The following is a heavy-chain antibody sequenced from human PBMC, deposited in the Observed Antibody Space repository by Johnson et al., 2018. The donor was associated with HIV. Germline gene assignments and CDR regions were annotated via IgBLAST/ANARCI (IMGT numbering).Heavy chain of an antibody. V-gene: IGHV3-53*01. CDR1: GFTVSSNY. J-gene: IGHJ3*02. CDR2: IYSGGST. CDR3: VRGLLWFGEVLEAFDI. D-gene: IGHD3-10*01. Sequence: VQLVESGGGLVQPGRSLRLSCAASGFTVSSNYMSWVRQAPGKGLVWVSIIYSGGSTYYADSVRGRFTISRDNSKNTLYLQMTSLRAEDTAVYYCVRGLLWFGEVLEAFDIWGQGTMVTVSS.